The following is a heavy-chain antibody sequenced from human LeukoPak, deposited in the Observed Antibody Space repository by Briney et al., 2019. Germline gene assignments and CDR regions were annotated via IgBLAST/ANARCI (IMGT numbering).Heavy chain of an antibody. D-gene: IGHD3-22*01. CDR2: INAGNGNT. Sequence: PQASVKVSCKASGYTFTSYAMHWVRQAPGQRLEWMGWINAGNGNTKYSQKFQGKVTITADESTSTAYMELSSLRSEDTAVYYCANAPDYYDSSGATAFDIWGQGTMVTVSS. CDR1: GYTFTSYA. CDR3: ANAPDYYDSSGATAFDI. V-gene: IGHV1-3*01. J-gene: IGHJ3*02.